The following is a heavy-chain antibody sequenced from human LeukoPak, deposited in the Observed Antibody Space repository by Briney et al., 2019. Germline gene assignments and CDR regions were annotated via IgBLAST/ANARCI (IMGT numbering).Heavy chain of an antibody. D-gene: IGHD3-3*01. V-gene: IGHV3-21*01. CDR2: ISSSSSYI. J-gene: IGHJ4*02. CDR1: GFTFSSYS. Sequence: GGSLRLSCAASGFTFSSYSMNWVRQAPGKGLEWVSSISSSSSYIYYADSVKGRFTISRGNAKNSLYLQMNSLRAEDTAVYYCARDNSNDFWSGYLSFAVYWGQGTLVTVSS. CDR3: ARDNSNDFWSGYLSFAVY.